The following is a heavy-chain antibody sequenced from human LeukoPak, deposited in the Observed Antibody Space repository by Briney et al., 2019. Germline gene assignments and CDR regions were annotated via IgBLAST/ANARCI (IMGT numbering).Heavy chain of an antibody. CDR1: GFTFSNYW. V-gene: IGHV3-7*01. Sequence: QSGGSLTLSCAVSGFTFSNYWKIWVRQAPGKGLEWVANIKQDEGEKYQVHPVRGRFIISRDNAENSLYLQMNFLRAEDTAVYYCARDKLEGVTKLDYWGQGALVTVSS. D-gene: IGHD1-26*01. CDR2: IKQDEGEK. CDR3: ARDKLEGVTKLDY. J-gene: IGHJ4*02.